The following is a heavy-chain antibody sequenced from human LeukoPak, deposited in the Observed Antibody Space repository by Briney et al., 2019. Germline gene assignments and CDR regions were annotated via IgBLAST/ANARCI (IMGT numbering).Heavy chain of an antibody. CDR2: ISGDGSVT. CDR3: ARYSSSSGGASYYLDY. CDR1: GFTLRNYW. D-gene: IGHD6-6*01. V-gene: IGHV3-74*01. J-gene: IGHJ4*01. Sequence: GGSPRLSCTASGFTLRNYWMHWVRQVPGKRLVWVSRISGDGSVTNYADSVQGRFTISRDNAKNILYLQINSLRSEDTAVYYCARYSSSSGGASYYLDYWGHGTLVTVSS.